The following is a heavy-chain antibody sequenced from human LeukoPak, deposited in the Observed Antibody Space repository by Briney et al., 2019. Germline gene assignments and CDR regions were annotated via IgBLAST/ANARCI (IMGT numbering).Heavy chain of an antibody. CDR2: IDYSGST. CDR3: VRDRRDGIFGY. J-gene: IGHJ4*02. Sequence: SETLSLTCTVSGGSISTYYWSWIRQPPGKGLEWIGYIDYSGSTNYNPSLKSRVTFSVDTSKNQFSLKLSSVAAADAAVYYCVRDRRDGIFGYWGQGTLVTVSS. D-gene: IGHD5-24*01. CDR1: GGSISTYY. V-gene: IGHV4-59*01.